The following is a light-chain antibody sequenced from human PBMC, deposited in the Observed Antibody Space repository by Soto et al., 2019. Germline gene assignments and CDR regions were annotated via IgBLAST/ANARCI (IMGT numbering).Light chain of an antibody. CDR1: SSDVGSYNL. V-gene: IGLV2-23*01. Sequence: QSVLTQHASVSGSPGQSITISCTGTSSDVGSYNLVSWYQQHPGKAPKLMIYEGSKRPSGVSNRFSGSKSGNTASLTISGLQAEDEADYYCCSYAGSSTPVVFGGGTKLTVL. J-gene: IGLJ2*01. CDR3: CSYAGSSTPVV. CDR2: EGS.